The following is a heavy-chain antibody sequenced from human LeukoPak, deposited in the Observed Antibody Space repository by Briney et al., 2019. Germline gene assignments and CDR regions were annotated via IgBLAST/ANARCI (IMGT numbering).Heavy chain of an antibody. CDR2: ISWNSYDI. Sequence: GRSLRLSCAASGFTFDEYAMHWVRQPPGKGLEWVSGISWNSYDIGYADSVKGRFTISRDKAKNSLYLQMNSLRAEDMALYYCAKGVGTSYHYHMDVWGKGTTVIVSS. CDR1: GFTFDEYA. CDR3: AKGVGTSYHYHMDV. D-gene: IGHD1-26*01. V-gene: IGHV3-9*03. J-gene: IGHJ6*03.